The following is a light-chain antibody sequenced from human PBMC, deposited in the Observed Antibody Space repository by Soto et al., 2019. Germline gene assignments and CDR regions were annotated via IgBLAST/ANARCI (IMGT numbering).Light chain of an antibody. Sequence: EIVLTQSPGTLSLSPGERATLSCRASQSVSSSYLAWYQQKPGQAPRLLIYGASSRATGIPGRFSGSGSGTDFTLTISRLEPEDFAVDYCQQYGRSPPFSFGPGTKVDSK. J-gene: IGKJ3*01. CDR2: GAS. CDR1: QSVSSSY. CDR3: QQYGRSPPFS. V-gene: IGKV3-20*01.